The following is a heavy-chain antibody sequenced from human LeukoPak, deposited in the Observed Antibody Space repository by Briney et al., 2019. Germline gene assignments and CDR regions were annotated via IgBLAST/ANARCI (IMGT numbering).Heavy chain of an antibody. J-gene: IGHJ4*02. CDR3: ATSSWYRLAY. V-gene: IGHV3-72*01. D-gene: IGHD6-13*01. CDR2: SRNKADSYTA. CDR1: GFTFSGSF. Sequence: GGSLRLPCAASGFTFSGSFMSWVRQAPGKGLEWVGRSRNKADSYTAEYAASVKGRFTISRDESKNSLYLQISSLETEDAAVYYCATSSWYRLAYWGQGSLVTVSS.